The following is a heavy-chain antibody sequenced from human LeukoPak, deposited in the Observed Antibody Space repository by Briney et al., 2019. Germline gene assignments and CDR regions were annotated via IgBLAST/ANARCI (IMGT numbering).Heavy chain of an antibody. D-gene: IGHD3-10*01. CDR2: IYYSGST. CDR1: GGSISSYY. CDR3: ARFYGSGSDAAFDI. J-gene: IGHJ3*02. V-gene: IGHV4-59*01. Sequence: SETLSLTCNVSGGSISSYYWSWIRQPPGKGLEWIGYIYYSGSTNYNPSLKSRVTISVDTSKNQLSLKLSSVTAADTAVYYCARFYGSGSDAAFDIWGQGIMVTVSS.